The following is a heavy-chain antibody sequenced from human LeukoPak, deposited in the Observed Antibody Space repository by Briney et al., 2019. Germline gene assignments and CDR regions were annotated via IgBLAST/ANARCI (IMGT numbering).Heavy chain of an antibody. V-gene: IGHV3-9*01. CDR2: ISWNSGSI. CDR3: AKDTVANLDPPEYFQH. Sequence: PGGSLRLSCAASGFTFSSYAMSWVRQAPGKGLEWVSGISWNSGSIGYADSVKGRFTISRDNAKNSLYLQMNSLRAEDTALYYCAKDTVANLDPPEYFQHWGQGTLVTVSS. J-gene: IGHJ1*01. D-gene: IGHD1-14*01. CDR1: GFTFSSYA.